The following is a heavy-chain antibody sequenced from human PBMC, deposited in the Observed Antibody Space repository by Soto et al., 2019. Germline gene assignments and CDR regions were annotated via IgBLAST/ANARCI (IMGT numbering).Heavy chain of an antibody. V-gene: IGHV1-69*13. CDR1: GGTFNRNT. J-gene: IGHJ4*02. Sequence: GASVKVSCKASGGTFNRNTISWVRQAPGQGIEWMGGIIPIXXTXXXXXKXXGRVTITADEATNTAYMELGTLRYEDTAVYYCARQFDYDSSGYYYAYWGQGTLVTASS. CDR3: ARQFDYDSSGYYYAY. CDR2: IIPIXXTX. D-gene: IGHD3-22*01.